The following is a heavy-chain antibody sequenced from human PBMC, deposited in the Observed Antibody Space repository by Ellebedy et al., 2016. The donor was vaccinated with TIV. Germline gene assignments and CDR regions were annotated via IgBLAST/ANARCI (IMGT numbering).Heavy chain of an antibody. CDR2: IIPIFGTA. J-gene: IGHJ3*02. Sequence: AASVKVSCKASGGTFSTYTINWVRQAPGQGLEWMGGIIPIFGTANYGQKFQDRVRITADESTFTAYMELSSLRSEATAMYYCARSATDAFDIWGQGTMVTVSS. V-gene: IGHV1-69*13. CDR3: ARSATDAFDI. CDR1: GGTFSTYT.